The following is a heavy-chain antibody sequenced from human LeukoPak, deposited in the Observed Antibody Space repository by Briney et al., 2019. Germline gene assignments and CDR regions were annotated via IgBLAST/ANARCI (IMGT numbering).Heavy chain of an antibody. D-gene: IGHD7-27*01. V-gene: IGHV3-7*01. CDR1: GFTFSSYW. CDR3: ATRKLGNDY. CDR2: IKEDGSKK. J-gene: IGHJ4*02. Sequence: GRSLRLSCAASGFTFSSYWMSWVRQAPGKGLEGGANIKEDGSKKYYVDSVKGRFTISRDNAKNSLYLQMNSLRAEDTAVYYCATRKLGNDYWGQGTLVTVSS.